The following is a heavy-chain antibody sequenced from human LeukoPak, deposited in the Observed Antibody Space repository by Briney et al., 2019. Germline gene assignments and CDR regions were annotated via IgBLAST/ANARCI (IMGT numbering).Heavy chain of an antibody. CDR2: INPNSGGT. CDR1: GYTFTGYY. J-gene: IGHJ5*02. CDR3: ARAPSGYSSWFDP. Sequence: GASVKVSCKASGYTFTGYYMHWVRQAPGQGLEWMGWINPNSGGTNYAQKFQGWVTMTRDTSISTAYMELSRLRSDDTAVYYCARAPSGYSSWFDPWGQGTLVTVSS. D-gene: IGHD6-19*01. V-gene: IGHV1-2*04.